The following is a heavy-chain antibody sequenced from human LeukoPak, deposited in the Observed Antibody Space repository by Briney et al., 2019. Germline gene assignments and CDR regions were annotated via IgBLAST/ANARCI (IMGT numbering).Heavy chain of an antibody. V-gene: IGHV3-48*04. CDR1: GFTFSSYS. CDR2: ISSSSSTI. Sequence: GGSLRLSCAASGFTFSSYSMNWVRQAPGKGLEWVSYISSSSSTIYYADSVKGRFTISRDNAKNSLYLQMNSLRAEDTAVYYCASPIPSAGKLWFGELYLSDAFDIWGQGTMVTVSS. D-gene: IGHD3-10*01. J-gene: IGHJ3*02. CDR3: ASPIPSAGKLWFGELYLSDAFDI.